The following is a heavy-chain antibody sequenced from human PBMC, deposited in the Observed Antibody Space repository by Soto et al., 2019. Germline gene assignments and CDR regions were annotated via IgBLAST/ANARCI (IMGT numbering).Heavy chain of an antibody. D-gene: IGHD3-3*01. Sequence: SLRLSCTASGFTFGDYAMGWFRQAPGKGLEWVGFIRSNTYGGTTEYAASVEGRLTISRDDSKTIAYLQMNSLKTEDTAVYYCTGAYMGYPPVVLEFWVKGTRVTVPP. CDR2: IRSNTYGGTT. CDR1: GFTFGDYA. J-gene: IGHJ6*04. CDR3: TGAYMGYPPVVLEF. V-gene: IGHV3-49*03.